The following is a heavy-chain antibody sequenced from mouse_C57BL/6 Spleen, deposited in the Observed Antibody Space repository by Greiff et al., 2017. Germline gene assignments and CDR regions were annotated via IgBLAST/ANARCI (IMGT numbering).Heavy chain of an antibody. J-gene: IGHJ4*01. CDR2: ISYDGSN. CDR1: GYSITSGYY. D-gene: IGHD1-1*01. CDR3: ASLLRFYAMDY. V-gene: IGHV3-6*01. Sequence: DVKLVESGPGLVKPSQSLSLTCSVTGYSITSGYYWNWIRQFPGNKLEWMCYISYDGSNNYNPSLKNRISITRDTSKNQFFLKLNSVTTEDTATYYCASLLRFYAMDYWGQGTSVTVSS.